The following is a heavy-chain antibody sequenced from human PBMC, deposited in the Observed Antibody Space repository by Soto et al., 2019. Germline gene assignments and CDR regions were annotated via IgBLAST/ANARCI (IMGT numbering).Heavy chain of an antibody. CDR2: IKEDGSEK. CDR1: GFTFSSNW. Sequence: GGSLRLSCSASGFTFSSNWMTWVRQAPEKGLEWVANIKEDGSEKNYVDSVKGRFTISRDNAENSVYLQMNSLRAEETAVYYCARGGGGIDNWGQGT. J-gene: IGHJ4*02. V-gene: IGHV3-7*01. CDR3: ARGGGGIDN. D-gene: IGHD3-16*01.